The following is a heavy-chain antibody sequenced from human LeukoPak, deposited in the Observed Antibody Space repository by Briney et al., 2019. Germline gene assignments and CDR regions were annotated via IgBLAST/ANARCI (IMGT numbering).Heavy chain of an antibody. CDR3: ARDGVSTVDFDY. Sequence: PGGSLRLSCAASGFSFNTYWMHWVRQAPGKGLAWVSRIDFDGTDTVYADSVKGRFTISRDNAKNTLFLQMNSLRAEDTAVYFCARDGVSTVDFDYWGQGTLVTVSS. V-gene: IGHV3-74*01. J-gene: IGHJ4*02. D-gene: IGHD1-14*01. CDR1: GFSFNTYW. CDR2: IDFDGTDT.